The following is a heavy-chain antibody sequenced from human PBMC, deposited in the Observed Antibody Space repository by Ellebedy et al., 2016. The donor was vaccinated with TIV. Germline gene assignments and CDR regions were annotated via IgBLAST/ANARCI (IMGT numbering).Heavy chain of an antibody. CDR2: INHSGST. Sequence: MPSETLSLTCAVYGGSFSGNFWNWIRQFPGKGLEWSGEINHSGSTNYNPSLKSRVTISVDTSKNQFSLRLNSVTAADTALYYCARGGTEAFDYWGQGTLVTVSS. V-gene: IGHV4-34*01. J-gene: IGHJ4*02. CDR3: ARGGTEAFDY. CDR1: GGSFSGNF.